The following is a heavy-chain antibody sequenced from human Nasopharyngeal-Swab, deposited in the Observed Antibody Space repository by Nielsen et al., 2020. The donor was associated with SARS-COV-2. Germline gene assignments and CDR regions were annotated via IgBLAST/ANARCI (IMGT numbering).Heavy chain of an antibody. J-gene: IGHJ6*03. V-gene: IGHV3-23*01. CDR3: AKDYNSVGWGSNKIYYMDV. CDR1: GFTFSSYA. CDR2: ISGSGGST. Sequence: GESLKISCAASGFTFSSYATSWVRQAPGKGLEWVSAISGSGGSTYYADSVKGRFTISRDNSKNTLYLQMNSLRAEDTAVYYCAKDYNSVGWGSNKIYYMDVWGKGTTVTVSS. D-gene: IGHD3-16*01.